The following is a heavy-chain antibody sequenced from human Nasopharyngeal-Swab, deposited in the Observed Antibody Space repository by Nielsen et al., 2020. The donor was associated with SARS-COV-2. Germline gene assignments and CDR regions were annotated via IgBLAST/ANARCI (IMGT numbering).Heavy chain of an antibody. CDR3: TSSLTTHIDS. CDR2: ISYDGSNK. CDR1: GFTFSSYA. V-gene: IGHV3-30-3*01. Sequence: GESLKISCAASGFTFSSYAMHWVRQAPGKGLGWVAVISYDGSNKYYADSVKGRFTISRDNSKNTLYLQMNSLRAEDTAVYYCTSSLTTHIDSWGQGTLVTVSS. D-gene: IGHD4-11*01. J-gene: IGHJ4*02.